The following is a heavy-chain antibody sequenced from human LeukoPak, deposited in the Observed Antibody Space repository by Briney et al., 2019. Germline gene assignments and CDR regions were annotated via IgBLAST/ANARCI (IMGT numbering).Heavy chain of an antibody. J-gene: IGHJ3*02. CDR3: ARDRGAAALDI. CDR2: IIRDGSSR. V-gene: IGHV3-74*01. CDR1: GFTFSSYW. D-gene: IGHD6-13*01. Sequence: GGSLRLSCAASGFTFSSYWMHWVRQAPGKGLVWVSRIIRDGSSRSYADSVKGRFTISRDSAKNTLYLQMNSLRAEDTAVYYCARDRGAAALDIWGQGTMVAVSS.